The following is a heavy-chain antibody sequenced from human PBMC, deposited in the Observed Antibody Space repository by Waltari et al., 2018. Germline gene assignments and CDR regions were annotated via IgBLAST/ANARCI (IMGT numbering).Heavy chain of an antibody. CDR3: ARWRGRQLNAFDI. CDR2: ISSSSSYI. V-gene: IGHV3-21*01. J-gene: IGHJ3*02. D-gene: IGHD6-13*01. CDR1: GFTFSSYS. Sequence: EVQLVESGGGLVKPGGSLSLSCAASGFTFSSYSMNWVRQAPGKGLEWVSSISSSSSYIYYADSVKGRFTISRDNAKNSLYLQMNSLRAEDTAVYYCARWRGRQLNAFDIWGQGTMVTVSS.